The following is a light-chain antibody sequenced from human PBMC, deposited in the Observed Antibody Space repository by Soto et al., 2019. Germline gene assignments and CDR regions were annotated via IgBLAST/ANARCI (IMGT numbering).Light chain of an antibody. Sequence: EFVLTQSPGPLSLSPGERATLSCRSSQTVRNNYLAWYQQKPGQAPRLLIYDASSRATGIPDRFSGGGSGTDFTLTISRLEPEDVAVYYCQHRSNWPRTFGQGTKVDIK. CDR3: QHRSNWPRT. V-gene: IGKV3D-20*02. CDR2: DAS. J-gene: IGKJ1*01. CDR1: QTVRNNY.